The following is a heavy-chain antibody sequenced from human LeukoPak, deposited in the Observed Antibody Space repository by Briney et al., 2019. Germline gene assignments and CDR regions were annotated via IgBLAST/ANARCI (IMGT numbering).Heavy chain of an antibody. J-gene: IGHJ4*02. CDR3: AKEGSRSGYSSSWYAGGIDY. Sequence: PGGSLRLSCAASGFTFSSYGMHWVRQAPGNGLEWVAVISYDGSNKYYADSVKGRFTISRDNSKNTLYLQMNSLRAEDTAVYYCAKEGSRSGYSSSWYAGGIDYWGQGTLVTVSS. D-gene: IGHD6-13*01. CDR1: GFTFSSYG. V-gene: IGHV3-30*18. CDR2: ISYDGSNK.